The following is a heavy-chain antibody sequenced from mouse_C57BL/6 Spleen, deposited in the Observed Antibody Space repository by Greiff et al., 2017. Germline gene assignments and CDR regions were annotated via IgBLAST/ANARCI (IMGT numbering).Heavy chain of an antibody. CDR1: GYTFTSYW. D-gene: IGHD3-2*02. CDR3: ARSRGAQATWFAY. J-gene: IGHJ3*01. V-gene: IGHV1-61*01. CDR2: IYPSDSET. Sequence: VQLQQPGAELVRPGSSVKLSCKASGYTFTSYWMDWVKQRPGQGLEWIGNIYPSDSETHYNQKFKDKATLTVDKSSSTAYMQLSSLTSEDSAVYYCARSRGAQATWFAYWGQGTLVTVSA.